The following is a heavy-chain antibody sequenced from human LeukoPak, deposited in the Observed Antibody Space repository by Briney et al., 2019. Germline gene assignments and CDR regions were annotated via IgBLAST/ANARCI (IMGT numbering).Heavy chain of an antibody. CDR3: ARGRGL. CDR2: INPSGST. CDR1: GESLSAYY. V-gene: IGHV4-34*01. J-gene: IGHJ6*01. Sequence: SETQSLICAVYGESLSAYYWNWTRRYRVEGLEWIDDINPSGSTNYIPYLNRQVTISVDTSKNQSDLKLSSVSAADTGVYYCARGRGLWGQGTTVTVSS.